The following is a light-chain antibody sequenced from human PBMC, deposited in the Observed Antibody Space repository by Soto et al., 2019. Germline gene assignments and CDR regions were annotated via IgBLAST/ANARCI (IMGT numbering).Light chain of an antibody. J-gene: IGLJ1*01. V-gene: IGLV1-51*02. CDR3: GAWDNSLSGDV. CDR1: SSNIGNNY. CDR2: ESN. Sequence: QSVLTQPPSVSAAPGQKVTISCSGSSSNIGNNYVSWYQQLPGTAPKLLIYESNSRPLGIPDRFSGSKSGTSATLGITGLQTGDEADYYCGAWDNSLSGDVFGTGTKLTVL.